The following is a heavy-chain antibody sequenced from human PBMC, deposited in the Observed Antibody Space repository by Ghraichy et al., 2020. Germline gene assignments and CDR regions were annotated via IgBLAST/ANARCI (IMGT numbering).Heavy chain of an antibody. CDR2: ISGSGGST. CDR1: GFTFSSYA. CDR3: ANAYDSSGYDYYWYFDL. D-gene: IGHD3-22*01. Sequence: GGSLRLSCAASGFTFSSYAMSWVRQAPGKGLEWVSAISGSGGSTYYADSVKGRFTISRDNSKNTLYLQMNSLRAEDTAVYYCANAYDSSGYDYYWYFDLWGRGTLVTVSS. V-gene: IGHV3-23*01. J-gene: IGHJ2*01.